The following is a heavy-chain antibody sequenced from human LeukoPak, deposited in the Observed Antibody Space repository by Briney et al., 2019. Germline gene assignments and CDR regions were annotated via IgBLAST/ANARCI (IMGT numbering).Heavy chain of an antibody. Sequence: PSQTLSLTCTVSGGPISSGGYYWSWIRQPPGKGLEWIGYIYHSGSTNYNPSLKSRVTISVDTSKNQFSLKLSSVTAADTAVYYCARQIVCSGGSCYTNWFDPWGQGTLVTVSS. D-gene: IGHD2-15*01. CDR2: IYHSGST. CDR1: GGPISSGGYY. J-gene: IGHJ5*02. V-gene: IGHV4-30-2*01. CDR3: ARQIVCSGGSCYTNWFDP.